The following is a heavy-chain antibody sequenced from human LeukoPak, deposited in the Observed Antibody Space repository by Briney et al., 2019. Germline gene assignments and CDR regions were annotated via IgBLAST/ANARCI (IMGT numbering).Heavy chain of an antibody. J-gene: IGHJ3*02. CDR3: ARAPVAGTFTDAFDI. CDR2: INWNGGST. D-gene: IGHD6-19*01. V-gene: IGHV3-20*01. CDR1: GFTFDDYG. Sequence: PGGSLRLSCAASGFTFDDYGMSWVRQAPGKGLEWVSGINWNGGSTGYADSVKGRFTISRDNAKNSLYLQMNSLRAEDTALYHCARAPVAGTFTDAFDIWGQGTMVTVSS.